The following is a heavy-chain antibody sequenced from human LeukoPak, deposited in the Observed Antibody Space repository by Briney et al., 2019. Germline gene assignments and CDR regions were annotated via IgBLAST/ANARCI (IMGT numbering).Heavy chain of an antibody. CDR1: GFTFSSYS. J-gene: IGHJ4*02. Sequence: GGSLRLSCAASGFTFSSYSTHWVRQAPGKGLEWVAIISNDGTNKYYADSVKGRFTISRDNSKNTLYLQMNSLRAEDTAVYYCARDGFYSNYALDYWGQGTLVTVSS. D-gene: IGHD4-11*01. CDR3: ARDGFYSNYALDY. V-gene: IGHV3-30*04. CDR2: ISNDGTNK.